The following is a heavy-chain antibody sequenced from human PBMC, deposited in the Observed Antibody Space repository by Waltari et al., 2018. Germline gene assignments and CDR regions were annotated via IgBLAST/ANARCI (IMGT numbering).Heavy chain of an antibody. D-gene: IGHD5-12*01. V-gene: IGHV4-30-4*08. CDR3: ARETGATIYY. CDR2: IYYSGST. Sequence: QVQLQESSPGLVKPSQTLSLTCTVSGGSISSGDDYWSWIRQPPGKGMEWIGYIYYSGSTYYHPSLKSRVTISGDPSKNQFSLKLSSVTAADTAVYYCARETGATIYYWGQGTLVTVSS. J-gene: IGHJ4*02. CDR1: GGSISSGDDY.